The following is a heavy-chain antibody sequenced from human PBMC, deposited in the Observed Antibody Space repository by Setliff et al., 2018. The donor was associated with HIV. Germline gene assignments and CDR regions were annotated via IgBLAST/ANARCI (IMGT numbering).Heavy chain of an antibody. J-gene: IGHJ6*03. CDR1: GASFSSGGYY. Sequence: SETLSLTCNVSGASFSSGGYYWSWIRQHPGKGLEWIGYMSYSGSTFYKSSLKSRVTMSMDTSKNQFSLMLSPVTAADTAVYYCARATYTLQFLKWSPDSSLYYYYMDVWGKGTTVTVSS. CDR2: MSYSGST. V-gene: IGHV4-31*03. D-gene: IGHD3-3*01. CDR3: ARATYTLQFLKWSPDSSLYYYYMDV.